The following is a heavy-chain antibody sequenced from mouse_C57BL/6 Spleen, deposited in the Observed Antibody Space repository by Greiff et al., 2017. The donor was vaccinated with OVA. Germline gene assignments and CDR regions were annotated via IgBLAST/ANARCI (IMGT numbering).Heavy chain of an antibody. V-gene: IGHV5-4*01. CDR3: ARGGNYEGVWFAY. D-gene: IGHD2-4*01. CDR1: GFTFSSYA. J-gene: IGHJ3*01. CDR2: ISDGGSYT. Sequence: EVQLQESGGGLVKPGGSLKLSCAASGFTFSSYAMSWVRQTPEKRLEWVATISDGGSYTYYPDNVKGRFTISRDNAKNNLYLQMSHLKSEDTAMYYCARGGNYEGVWFAYWGQGTLVTVSA.